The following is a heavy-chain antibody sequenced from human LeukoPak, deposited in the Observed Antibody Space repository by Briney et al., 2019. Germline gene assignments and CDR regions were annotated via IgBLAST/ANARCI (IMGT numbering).Heavy chain of an antibody. CDR3: ANHVGVTTHYYYYMDV. CDR2: ITGGGGST. Sequence: GESLKISCVASGFTFSSYAMSWVRQAPGKGLEWASGITGGGGSTYYADSVKGRFTISRDNAKNTLYLQMNSLRVEDTAVYYCANHVGVTTHYYYYMDVWGKGTTVTVSS. D-gene: IGHD1-26*01. J-gene: IGHJ6*03. V-gene: IGHV3-23*01. CDR1: GFTFSSYA.